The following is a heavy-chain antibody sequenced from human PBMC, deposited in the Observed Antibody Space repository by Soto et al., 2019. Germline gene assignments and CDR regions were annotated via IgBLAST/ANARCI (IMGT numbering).Heavy chain of an antibody. J-gene: IGHJ4*02. CDR2: ISYDGSNK. CDR1: GFTFSSYA. V-gene: IGHV3-30-3*01. CDR3: ASTFRDERFGGVSIDY. Sequence: QVQLVESGEGVVQPGRSLRLSCAASGFTFSSYAMHWVRQAPGKGLEWVAVISYDGSNKYYADSVKGRFTISRDNSKNTLYLQMNSLRAEDTAVYYCASTFRDERFGGVSIDYWGQGTLVTVSS. D-gene: IGHD3-16*01.